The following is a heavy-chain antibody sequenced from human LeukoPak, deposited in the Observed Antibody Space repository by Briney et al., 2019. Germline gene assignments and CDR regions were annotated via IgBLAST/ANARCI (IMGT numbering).Heavy chain of an antibody. D-gene: IGHD3-22*01. Sequence: GESVKISCKGSGYSFTSYWIGWVRQMPGKGPEWMGIIYPGDSDTRYRPSFQGQVTISADKSISTAYLQWSSLKASDTAMYYCARGYYDSSGYYDHFDYWGQGTLVTVSS. V-gene: IGHV5-51*01. J-gene: IGHJ4*02. CDR1: GYSFTSYW. CDR3: ARGYYDSSGYYDHFDY. CDR2: IYPGDSDT.